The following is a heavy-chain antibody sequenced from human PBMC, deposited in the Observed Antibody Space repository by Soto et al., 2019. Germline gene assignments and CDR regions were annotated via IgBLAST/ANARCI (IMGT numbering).Heavy chain of an antibody. J-gene: IGHJ6*02. CDR2: ISYDGSNK. V-gene: IGHV3-30*18. D-gene: IGHD1-26*01. CDR3: AKGHPWDDGNPYGMDV. Sequence: QVQLVESGGGVVQPGRSLRLSCAASGFIFSSYGMHWVRQAPGKGLEWVALISYDGSNKYYADSVKGRFTISRDNSKNTLYLQMNSVRGEDTAVYYCAKGHPWDDGNPYGMDVWGQGTTVTVSS. CDR1: GFIFSSYG.